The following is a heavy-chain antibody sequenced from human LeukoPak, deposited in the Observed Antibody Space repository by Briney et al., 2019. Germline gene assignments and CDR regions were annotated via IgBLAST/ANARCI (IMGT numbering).Heavy chain of an antibody. D-gene: IGHD1-20*01. CDR3: AKGPVXTLDS. Sequence: GGSLRLSCAASGFTFSGSAMNWVRQAPANGLEWVSSVNGGGSSTYYADSVRGRFTISRDNSKNTLYLQMNSLRVEDTAVYYCAKGPVXTLDSWGQGTLVTVSS. CDR1: GFTFSGSA. CDR2: VNGGGSST. V-gene: IGHV3-23*01. J-gene: IGHJ4*02.